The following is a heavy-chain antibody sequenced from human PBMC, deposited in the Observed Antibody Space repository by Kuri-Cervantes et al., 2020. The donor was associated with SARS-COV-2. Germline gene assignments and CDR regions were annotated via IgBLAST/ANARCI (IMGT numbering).Heavy chain of an antibody. CDR1: GYTISSGYY. CDR3: ARVPISSPEY. D-gene: IGHD2-2*02. CDR2: IYHSRST. J-gene: IGHJ4*02. Sequence: SETLSLTCTASGYTISSGYYWGWIRQPPEKGLEWIGSIYHSRSTYYNPSLKSRVTISVYKSKNQLSLKLSSVTAADTSVYYCARVPISSPEYWGQGTLVTVSS. V-gene: IGHV4-38-2*02.